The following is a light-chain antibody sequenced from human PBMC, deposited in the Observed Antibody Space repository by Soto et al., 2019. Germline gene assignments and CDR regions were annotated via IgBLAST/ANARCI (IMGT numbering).Light chain of an antibody. J-gene: IGKJ4*01. CDR3: QQAYSFPLT. V-gene: IGKV1-12*01. Sequence: DILMTQSGSSVSASVGERVTITCWESQANRSWLAWYQQKPGRAPKLLIYCASTLQCGAPSRFTGSGSGTDFTLTITSLQPDDIAIYYCQQAYSFPLTFGGGTKVDIK. CDR1: QANRSW. CDR2: CAS.